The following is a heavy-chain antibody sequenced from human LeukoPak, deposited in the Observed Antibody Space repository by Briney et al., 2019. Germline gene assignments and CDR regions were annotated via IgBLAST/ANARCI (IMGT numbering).Heavy chain of an antibody. CDR2: ISYDGSNK. Sequence: GRSLRLSCAASGFTFSSYAMHWVRQAPGKGLEWVAVISYDGSNKYYADSVKGRFTISRDNSKNTLYLQMNSLRAEDTAVYYCARDREYYFFWSGYYLGKNCFDPWGQGPLVTVSS. J-gene: IGHJ5*02. D-gene: IGHD3-3*01. CDR1: GFTFSSYA. V-gene: IGHV3-30-3*01. CDR3: ARDREYYFFWSGYYLGKNCFDP.